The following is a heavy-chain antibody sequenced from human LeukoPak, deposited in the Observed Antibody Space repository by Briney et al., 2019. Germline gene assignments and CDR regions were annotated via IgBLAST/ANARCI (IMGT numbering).Heavy chain of an antibody. D-gene: IGHD3-22*01. CDR3: ARGPDSSGYYYFDY. J-gene: IGHJ4*02. V-gene: IGHV4-30-4*01. CDR2: IYHSGST. CDR1: GGSTSSYY. Sequence: SETLSLTCTVSGGSTSSYYWSWIRQPPGKGLEWIGYIYHSGSTHFNPSLKSRVTISVDTSKNQFSLKLSSVTAADTAVYFCARGPDSSGYYYFDYWGQGTLVTVSS.